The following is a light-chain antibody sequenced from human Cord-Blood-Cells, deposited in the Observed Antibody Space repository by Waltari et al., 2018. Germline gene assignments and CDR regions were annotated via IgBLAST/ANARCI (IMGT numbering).Light chain of an antibody. J-gene: IGKJ4*01. CDR3: QQRSNWPLT. V-gene: IGKV3-11*01. CDR2: DAS. Sequence: EIVLTQSPATLSLSPGERATLSCRASQSVSSYLAWYQQKPGPAPRLPIYDASNRATGIPARFSGSGSGTYFTLTISSLEPEDFAVYYCQQRSNWPLTFGGGTKVEIK. CDR1: QSVSSY.